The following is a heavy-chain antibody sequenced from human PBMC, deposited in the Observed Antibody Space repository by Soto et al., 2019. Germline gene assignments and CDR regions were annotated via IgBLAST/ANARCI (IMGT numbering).Heavy chain of an antibody. CDR3: ARHLEPEPGAKLLWFGESQARRSEFDY. J-gene: IGHJ4*02. CDR2: IYYSGST. V-gene: IGHV4-39*01. Sequence: QLQLQESGPGRVKPSETLSLTCTVSGGSISSSSYYWGWIRQPPGKGLEWIGSIYYSGSTYYNPSLKSRVTISVDTSKNQFSLKLSSVTAADTAVYYCARHLEPEPGAKLLWFGESQARRSEFDYWGQGTLVTVSS. D-gene: IGHD3-10*01. CDR1: GGSISSSSYY.